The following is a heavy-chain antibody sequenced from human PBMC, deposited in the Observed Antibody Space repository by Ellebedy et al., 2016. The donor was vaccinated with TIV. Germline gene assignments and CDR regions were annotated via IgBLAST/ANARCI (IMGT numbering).Heavy chain of an antibody. V-gene: IGHV5-51*01. Sequence: PGGSLRLSCKASGYNFASYWIGRVRQMPGKGLEWMGIIYPGDSETRYSPSFQGQVTISAAKSINTAYLQWSSLRASDTAMYYCARVIGNGDYFDYWGQGTLVTVSS. CDR3: ARVIGNGDYFDY. D-gene: IGHD2-21*01. CDR2: IYPGDSET. J-gene: IGHJ4*02. CDR1: GYNFASYW.